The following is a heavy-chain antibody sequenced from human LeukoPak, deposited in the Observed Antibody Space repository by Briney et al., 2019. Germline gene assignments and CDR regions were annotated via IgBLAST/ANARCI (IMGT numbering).Heavy chain of an antibody. Sequence: PSETLSLTCTVSGGSINNYYWSWIRQPPGKGLGWIGHIFYSGSTNYNPSLKSRAAISVETSKNQFSLKLRSVTAADTAVYYCARDGASGVDIVAHTFDYWGQGTLVTVSS. V-gene: IGHV4-59*01. CDR3: ARDGASGVDIVAHTFDY. CDR1: GGSINNYY. D-gene: IGHD5-12*01. J-gene: IGHJ4*02. CDR2: IFYSGST.